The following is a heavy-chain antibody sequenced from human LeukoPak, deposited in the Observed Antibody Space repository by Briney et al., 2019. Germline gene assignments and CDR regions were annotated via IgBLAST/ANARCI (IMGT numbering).Heavy chain of an antibody. CDR1: GGSISSGGYY. Sequence: PSETLSLTCTVSGGSISSGGYYWSWIRQPPGKGLEWIGYIYHSGSTYYNPSLKSRVTISVDRSKNQFSLKLSSVTAADTAVYYCARESSGSGTGAFDIWGQGTMVTVSS. J-gene: IGHJ3*02. CDR3: ARESSGSGTGAFDI. CDR2: IYHSGST. D-gene: IGHD6-13*01. V-gene: IGHV4-30-2*01.